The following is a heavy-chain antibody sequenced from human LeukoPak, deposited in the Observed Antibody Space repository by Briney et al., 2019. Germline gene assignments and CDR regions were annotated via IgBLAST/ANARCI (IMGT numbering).Heavy chain of an antibody. V-gene: IGHV1-46*01. CDR3: ARDYLEYYGSGSYYNGNY. CDR2: INPSGSST. D-gene: IGHD3-10*01. J-gene: IGHJ4*02. CDR1: GYSFTSHY. Sequence: ASVKVSCTASGYSFTSHYMHWVRQAPGQGLEWLGLINPSGSSTLYAQKFQGRVTMTRDMSTTTDYMELSSLRSEDTAVYYCARDYLEYYGSGSYYNGNYWGQGTLVTVSS.